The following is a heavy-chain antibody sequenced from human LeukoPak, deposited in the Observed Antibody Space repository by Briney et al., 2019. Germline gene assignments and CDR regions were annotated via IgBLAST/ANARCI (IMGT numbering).Heavy chain of an antibody. CDR3: ARGPTYCSGGNCCSPLGFQFHGMDV. V-gene: IGHV3-33*01. Sequence: GGSLRISCTASGFTFSSYGIHWVRHAPDKGLEWVAFIWYNAYNKYVADSAKGRFTVSRDNSKNTTYLQMNGLRVEDTAVYFCARGPTYCSGGNCCSPLGFQFHGMDVWGQGTTVIVSS. J-gene: IGHJ6*02. CDR1: GFTFSSYG. CDR2: IWYNAYNK. D-gene: IGHD2-15*01.